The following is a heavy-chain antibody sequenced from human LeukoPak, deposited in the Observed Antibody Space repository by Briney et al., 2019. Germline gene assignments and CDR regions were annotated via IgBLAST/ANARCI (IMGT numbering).Heavy chain of an antibody. V-gene: IGHV3-48*01. D-gene: IGHD5-24*01. CDR2: ISSGYPTI. Sequence: GGSLRLSCAASGFTFSSYSINWVRQAPGKGLEWVSYISSGYPTIYYADSVKGRFTISRDNSKNTLYLQMNSLRAEDTAVYYCARAGDGYNSPFDYWGQGTLVTVSS. CDR3: ARAGDGYNSPFDY. CDR1: GFTFSSYS. J-gene: IGHJ4*02.